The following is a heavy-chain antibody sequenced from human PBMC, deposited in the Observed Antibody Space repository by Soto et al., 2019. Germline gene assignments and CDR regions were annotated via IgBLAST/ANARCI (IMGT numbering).Heavy chain of an antibody. CDR2: ISYDGSNK. Sequence: GGSLRLSCAASGFTFSSYAMHWVRQAPGKGLGWATVISYDGSNKYYADSVKGRFTISRDNSKNTLYLQMNSLRAEDTAVYYCARDFGSLGATIDYWGQGTLVTVSS. J-gene: IGHJ4*02. CDR1: GFTFSSYA. D-gene: IGHD1-26*01. V-gene: IGHV3-30-3*01. CDR3: ARDFGSLGATIDY.